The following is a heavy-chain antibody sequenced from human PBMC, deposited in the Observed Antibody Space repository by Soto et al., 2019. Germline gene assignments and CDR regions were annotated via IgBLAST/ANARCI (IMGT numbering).Heavy chain of an antibody. CDR3: ALCYSSGRYYDYYGLDV. CDR1: GFSLSTSGMC. V-gene: IGHV2-70*01. J-gene: IGHJ6*02. Sequence: GSRPTRERPTQTLSLTCNCAGFSLSTSGMCVSWIRQPPGKALEWLALIDWDDDKYYSTSLKTRLTISKDTSKNQVVLTMTNMDPVDTATYYWALCYSSGRYYDYYGLDVCCQGTTVTVS. CDR2: IDWDDDK. D-gene: IGHD3-10*01.